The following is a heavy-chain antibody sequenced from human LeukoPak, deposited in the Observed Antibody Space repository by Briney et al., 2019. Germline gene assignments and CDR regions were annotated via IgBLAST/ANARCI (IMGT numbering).Heavy chain of an antibody. J-gene: IGHJ4*02. CDR2: IYYSGST. CDR1: GCTISSYF. D-gene: IGHD1-26*01. CDR3: AREIPYSGSFEY. Sequence: PSETLTLTCNASGCTISSYFWSWIRQPPGKRLEWLGYIYYSGSTDYNPSLKSRGTISGDTSKNQFSLKLSSVTAADTAIYYCAREIPYSGSFEYWGQGILVTVSS. V-gene: IGHV4-59*01.